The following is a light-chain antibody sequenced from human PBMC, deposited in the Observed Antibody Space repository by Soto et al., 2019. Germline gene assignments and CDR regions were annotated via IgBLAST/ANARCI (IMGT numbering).Light chain of an antibody. Sequence: DIQMTQSPSSLSASVGDRVTITCRASQSISSYLNWYQQKPGKAPKVLIYAASSLQSGVPSRVSGIGSGTDFTLSISSLQPEDFATYYCQQSYSGPLTFGGGTKVEIK. V-gene: IGKV1-39*01. CDR1: QSISSY. CDR2: AAS. J-gene: IGKJ4*01. CDR3: QQSYSGPLT.